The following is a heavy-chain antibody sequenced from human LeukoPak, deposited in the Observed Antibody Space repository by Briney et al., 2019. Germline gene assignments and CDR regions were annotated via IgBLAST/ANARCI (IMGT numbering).Heavy chain of an antibody. CDR1: GGSISSGNYY. D-gene: IGHD1-7*01. CDR2: IYASGTT. J-gene: IGHJ4*02. CDR3: ARGLGTTNFDY. Sequence: PSETLSLTCTVSGGSISSGNYYWSWIRQPAGKGLEWIGRIYPSGTTLGRIYASGTTHYNPSLKSRVTISLDTSKNQFSLRLSFATAADTALYFCARGLGTTNFDYWGQGALVTVSS. V-gene: IGHV4-61*02.